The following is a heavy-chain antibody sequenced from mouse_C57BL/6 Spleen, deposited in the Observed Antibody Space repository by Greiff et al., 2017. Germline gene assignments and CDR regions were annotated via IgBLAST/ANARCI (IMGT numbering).Heavy chain of an antibody. CDR2: ISSGGDYI. J-gene: IGHJ1*03. Sequence: EVQVVESGEGLVKPGGSLKLSCAASGFTFSSYAMSWVRQTPEKRLEWVAYISSGGDYIYYADTVKGRFTSSRDNARNTLYLQMSSLKSEDTAMYYCTRGGNYYAWYFDVWGTGTTVTVSS. V-gene: IGHV5-9-1*02. CDR3: TRGGNYYAWYFDV. CDR1: GFTFSSYA. D-gene: IGHD1-1*01.